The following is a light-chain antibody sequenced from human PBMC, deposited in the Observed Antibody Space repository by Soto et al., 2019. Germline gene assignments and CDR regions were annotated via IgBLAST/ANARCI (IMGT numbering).Light chain of an antibody. CDR1: SSNIGSNT. Sequence: QSVLTQPPSASGTPGQRVTISCSGSSSNIGSNTVNWYQHLPGAAPKLLIQSNDQRPSGVPDRFSGSQSGTSAFLAISGLQSEDEADYYCAVWDDRLNGYVFGTGTKLTVL. J-gene: IGLJ1*01. CDR2: SND. V-gene: IGLV1-44*01. CDR3: AVWDDRLNGYV.